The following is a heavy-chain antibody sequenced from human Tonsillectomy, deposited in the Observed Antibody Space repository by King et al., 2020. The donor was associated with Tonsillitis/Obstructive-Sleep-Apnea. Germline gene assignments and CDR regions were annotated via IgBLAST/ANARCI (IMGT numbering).Heavy chain of an antibody. CDR1: GGSISSYY. CDR2: IYYSGST. CDR3: AGTGAIVNWFDP. D-gene: IGHD1-26*01. J-gene: IGHJ5*02. V-gene: IGHV4-59*08. Sequence: QVQLQESGPGLVKPSETLSLTCTVSGGSISSYYWSWIRQPPGKGLEWIGYIYYSGSTNYNPSLKSRVTISIDTSKNQFSLKLTSVTAADTAVYYCAGTGAIVNWFDPWGQGTLVTVSS.